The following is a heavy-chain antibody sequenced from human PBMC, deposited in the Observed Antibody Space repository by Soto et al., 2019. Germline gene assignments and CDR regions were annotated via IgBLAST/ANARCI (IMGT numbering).Heavy chain of an antibody. Sequence: FETLSLPRTVSGGSIGSFYWSWIRQPPGKGLEWIGYIYYRGSTNYNPPLKSRVTISVDTSKKQFSLKLSSVTGADTAVYYCARERAYQLLSNYVKDVWGQGSTVTVTS. CDR3: ARERAYQLLSNYVKDV. V-gene: IGHV4-59*01. J-gene: IGHJ6*02. CDR2: IYYRGST. CDR1: GGSIGSFY. D-gene: IGHD2-2*01.